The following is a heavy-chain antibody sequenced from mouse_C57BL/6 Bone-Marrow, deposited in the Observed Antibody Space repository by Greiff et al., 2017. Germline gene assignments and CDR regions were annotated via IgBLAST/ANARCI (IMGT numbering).Heavy chain of an antibody. J-gene: IGHJ4*01. V-gene: IGHV2-9-1*01. CDR1: GFSITSYA. Sequence: VKLVESGPGLVAPSQSLSITCTVSGFSITSYAISWVRQPPGKGLEWLGVIWTGGGTNYNSALKSRLSISKDNSKSQVFLKMNSLQTDDTARYYCARRGYYGSSYVFHVHYYAMDYWGQGTSVTVSS. CDR3: ARRGYYGSSYVFHVHYYAMDY. CDR2: IWTGGGT. D-gene: IGHD1-1*01.